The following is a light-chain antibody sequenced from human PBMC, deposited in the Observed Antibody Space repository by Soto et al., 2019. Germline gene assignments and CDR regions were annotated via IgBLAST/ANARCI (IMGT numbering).Light chain of an antibody. CDR3: CSYAGGPWL. V-gene: IGLV2-23*02. Sequence: QSALTQPASVSGSPGQSITISCTGTSSDVGSYNLVSWYQQHPGKAPKLMIYEVSKRPSGVSNRFSGSKSGNTASLTISGLQAEDEADYYCCSYAGGPWLFGGGTKVTVL. J-gene: IGLJ3*02. CDR1: SSDVGSYNL. CDR2: EVS.